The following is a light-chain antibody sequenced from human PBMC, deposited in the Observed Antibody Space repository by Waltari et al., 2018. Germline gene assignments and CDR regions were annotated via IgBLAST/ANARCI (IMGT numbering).Light chain of an antibody. CDR1: QDISNY. CDR3: QQYDNLWT. J-gene: IGKJ1*01. CDR2: DAS. Sequence: DIQMTQSPSSLSASVGDRVTITCQASQDISNYLNWYQQKPGKAPKLLIYDASNLETGVPARFSGSGSGTDFTFTISSLQPRDMATYYCQQYDNLWTFGQGTKVEIK. V-gene: IGKV1-33*01.